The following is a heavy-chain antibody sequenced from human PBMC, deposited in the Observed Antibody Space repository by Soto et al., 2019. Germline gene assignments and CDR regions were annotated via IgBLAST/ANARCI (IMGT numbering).Heavy chain of an antibody. CDR1: GFSLSTSGVG. CDR2: IYWDDDK. Sequence: QITLKESGPTLVKPTQTLTLTCTFSGFSLSTSGVGVGWIRQPPGKALEWLAIIYWDDDKRYSPSLKSRLTITKDTSKNQVVLTMTNMDPVDTATYYCAHSPGAHSSSWYAGRGYYFDYWGQGTLVTVSS. J-gene: IGHJ4*02. CDR3: AHSPGAHSSSWYAGRGYYFDY. V-gene: IGHV2-5*02. D-gene: IGHD6-13*01.